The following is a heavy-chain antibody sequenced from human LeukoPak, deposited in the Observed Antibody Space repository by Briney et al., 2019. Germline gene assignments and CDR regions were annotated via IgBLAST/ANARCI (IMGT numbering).Heavy chain of an antibody. J-gene: IGHJ5*02. Sequence: SETLSLTCAVSGGSISSGGYSWSWIRQPPGKGLEWIGYIYHSGSTNYNPSLKSRVTISVDTSKNQFSLKLSSVTAADTAVYYCARGRGITIFGVVIPRRNWFDPWGQGTLVTVSS. D-gene: IGHD3-3*01. CDR1: GGSISSGGYS. V-gene: IGHV4-30-2*01. CDR2: IYHSGST. CDR3: ARGRGITIFGVVIPRRNWFDP.